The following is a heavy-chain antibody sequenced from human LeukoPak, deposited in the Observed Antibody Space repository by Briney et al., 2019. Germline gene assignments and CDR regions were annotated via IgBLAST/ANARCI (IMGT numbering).Heavy chain of an antibody. CDR2: VYPGDSDT. Sequence: GESLKISCKGSGYSFTSYWIGWVRQLPGKGLVWMGIVYPGDSDTRYSPSFQGQVTISADKSISTAYLQWSSLNASDSAMYYCARQSKLGTLLDWGQGTLVTVSS. CDR1: GYSFTSYW. CDR3: ARQSKLGTLLD. J-gene: IGHJ4*02. D-gene: IGHD1-1*01. V-gene: IGHV5-51*01.